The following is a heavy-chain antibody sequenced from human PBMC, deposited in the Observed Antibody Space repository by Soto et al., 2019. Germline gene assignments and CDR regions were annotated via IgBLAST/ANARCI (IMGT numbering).Heavy chain of an antibody. D-gene: IGHD1-1*01. CDR1: GGTFSSYA. CDR3: ARGIDTGTYGMDV. CDR2: IIPILGIA. Sequence: ASVKVSCKASGGTFSSYAISWVRQAPGQGLEWMGRIIPILGIANYAQKFQGRVTITADKSTSTAYMELSSLRSEDTAVYDCARGIDTGTYGMDVWGQGTTVTVSS. V-gene: IGHV1-69*04. J-gene: IGHJ6*02.